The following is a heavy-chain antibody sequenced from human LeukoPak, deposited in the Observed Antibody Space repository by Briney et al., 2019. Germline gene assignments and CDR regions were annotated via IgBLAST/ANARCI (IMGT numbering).Heavy chain of an antibody. V-gene: IGHV3-33*01. CDR2: IWPDGSYI. J-gene: IGHJ4*02. D-gene: IGHD3-16*01. CDR3: ASISGASWGDY. Sequence: AGRSLRLSCAASGFTFSTYGIHWVRQAPGRGLEWVAAIWPDGSYIYYADSVKGRFTISRDNSKNTVYLQMNSLRAEDTAVYFCASISGASWGDYWGQGTLVTVSS. CDR1: GFTFSTYG.